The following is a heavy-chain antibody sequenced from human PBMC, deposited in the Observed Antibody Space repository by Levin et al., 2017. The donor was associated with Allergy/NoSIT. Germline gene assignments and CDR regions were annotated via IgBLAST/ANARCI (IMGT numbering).Heavy chain of an antibody. Sequence: GESLKISCAASGFTFSSYAMSWVRQAPGKGLEWVSAISGSGGSTYDADSVKGRFTISRDNSKNTLYLQMNSLRAEDTAVYYCAKGLLGGVIVNDAFDIWGQGTMVTVSS. CDR3: AKGLLGGVIVNDAFDI. J-gene: IGHJ3*02. CDR2: ISGSGGST. CDR1: GFTFSSYA. V-gene: IGHV3-23*01. D-gene: IGHD3-16*02.